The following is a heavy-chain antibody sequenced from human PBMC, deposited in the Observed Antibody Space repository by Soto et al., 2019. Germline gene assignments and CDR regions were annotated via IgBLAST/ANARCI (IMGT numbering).Heavy chain of an antibody. Sequence: GGSLRLPCTASGFTFSSYGMHGVRQAPGKGLEWVAVISYDGSNKYYADSVKGRFTISSDNSKNTLYLQMNSLSAEDTAVYYCAKFETGNYDSSVYDWFDPWGQGTLVTVSS. V-gene: IGHV3-30*18. CDR3: AKFETGNYDSSVYDWFDP. J-gene: IGHJ5*02. CDR2: ISYDGSNK. D-gene: IGHD3-22*01. CDR1: GFTFSSYG.